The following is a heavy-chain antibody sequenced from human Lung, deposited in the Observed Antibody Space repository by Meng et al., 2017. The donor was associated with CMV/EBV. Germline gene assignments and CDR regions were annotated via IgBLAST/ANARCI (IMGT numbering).Heavy chain of an antibody. CDR3: ARNGYCSSTSCYRYGMDV. J-gene: IGHJ6*02. Sequence: ASXXVSXKASGYTFTSYDINWVRQATGQGLEWMGWMNPNSGNTGYAQKFQGRVTMTRNTSISTAYMELSRLRSDDTAVYYCARNGYCSSTSCYRYGMDVWXQGTTVTVSS. CDR1: GYTFTSYD. CDR2: MNPNSGNT. D-gene: IGHD2-2*01. V-gene: IGHV1-8*01.